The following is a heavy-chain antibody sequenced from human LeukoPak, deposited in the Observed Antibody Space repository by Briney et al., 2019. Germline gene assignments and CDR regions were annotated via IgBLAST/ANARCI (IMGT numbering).Heavy chain of an antibody. CDR1: GYTFTSYD. V-gene: IGHV1-18*01. CDR2: ISAYNGNT. D-gene: IGHD3-22*01. CDR3: ARVGYYYDSSGYREPFDY. J-gene: IGHJ4*02. Sequence: ASVKVSCTASGYTFTSYDINWVRQATGQGLEWMGWISAYNGNTNYAQKLQGRVTMTTDTSTSTAYMELRSLRSDDTAVYYCARVGYYYDSSGYREPFDYWGQGTLVTVSS.